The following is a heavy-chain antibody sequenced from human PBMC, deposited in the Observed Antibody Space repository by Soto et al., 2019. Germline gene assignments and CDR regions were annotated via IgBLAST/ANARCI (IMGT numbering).Heavy chain of an antibody. CDR3: ARAVHVYYDSSGYYDY. V-gene: IGHV1-69*13. CDR2: IIPIFGTA. D-gene: IGHD3-22*01. Sequence: SVKVSCKASGGTFSSYAISWVRQAPGQGLEWMGGIIPIFGTANYAQKFQGRVTITADESTSTAYMELSSLRSEDTAVYYCARAVHVYYDSSGYYDYWGQGTLVTVSS. CDR1: GGTFSSYA. J-gene: IGHJ4*02.